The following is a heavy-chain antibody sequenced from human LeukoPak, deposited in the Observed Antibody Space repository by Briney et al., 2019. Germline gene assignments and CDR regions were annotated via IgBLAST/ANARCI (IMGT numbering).Heavy chain of an antibody. J-gene: IGHJ1*01. D-gene: IGHD4-23*01. CDR2: IIPIFCTA. CDR3: AREETMVVTPQAPGYFQH. Sequence: ASVKVSCKASGGTFSSYAISWVRQAPGQGLEWMGSIIPIFCTANNAQKFQGRVTITTDESTSTAYMELSSLRSEETAVYYCAREETMVVTPQAPGYFQHWGQGTLVTVSS. V-gene: IGHV1-69*05. CDR1: GGTFSSYA.